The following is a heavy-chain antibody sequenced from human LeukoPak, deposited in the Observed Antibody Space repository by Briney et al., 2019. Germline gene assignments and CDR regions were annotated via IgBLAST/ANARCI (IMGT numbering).Heavy chain of an antibody. CDR2: IKEAGSGK. Sequence: GGSLRPSCAASGFTFSTYWMSWVRQAPGKGLEWVASIKEAGSGKTYVDSVKGRFTISRDNAKNSLYLQMNSLRAEDTAVYYCARPGTSWAFDYWGQGTLVTVSS. CDR3: ARPGTSWAFDY. CDR1: GFTFSTYW. D-gene: IGHD6-13*01. J-gene: IGHJ4*02. V-gene: IGHV3-7*03.